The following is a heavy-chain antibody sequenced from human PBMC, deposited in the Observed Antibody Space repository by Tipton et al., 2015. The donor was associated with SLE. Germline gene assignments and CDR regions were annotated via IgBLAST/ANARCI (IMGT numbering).Heavy chain of an antibody. Sequence: TLSLTCTVSGGSISSTNSYWGWIRQPPGKGPEWIGSINYSGNTYETSSLRSRVTLSVDTSKNQVALQLTSVTASATAVYYCAIDNGGNHRGFDIWGQGTMVTVSS. CDR1: GGSISSTNSY. J-gene: IGHJ3*02. CDR2: INYSGNT. V-gene: IGHV4-39*06. CDR3: AIDNGGNHRGFDI. D-gene: IGHD4-23*01.